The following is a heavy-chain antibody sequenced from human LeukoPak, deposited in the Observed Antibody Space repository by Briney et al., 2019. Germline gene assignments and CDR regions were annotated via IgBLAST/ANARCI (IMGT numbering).Heavy chain of an antibody. J-gene: IGHJ4*02. V-gene: IGHV4-59*01. Sequence: PSETLSLTCTVSGGSISTYYWSWIRQPPGKGLEWIGYIYYSGTTNYNPSLKNRVTISVDTSKNQFSLKLSSVTAADTAVYYCARGGYSYGNGVFGYWGQGTLVTVSS. CDR2: IYYSGTT. CDR1: GGSISTYY. D-gene: IGHD5-18*01. CDR3: ARGGYSYGNGVFGY.